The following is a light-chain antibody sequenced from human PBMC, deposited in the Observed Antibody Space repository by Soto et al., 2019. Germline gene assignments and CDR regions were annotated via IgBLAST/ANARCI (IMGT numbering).Light chain of an antibody. V-gene: IGLV2-14*01. CDR3: SSYTGSSKL. CDR1: ISDIGGYNS. J-gene: IGLJ2*01. Sequence: QSALTQPASVSGSPGQSITISCTGTISDIGGYNSVSWYQQHPGKAPKLLIYEVNNRPSGVSDRFSGSKSGNTASLTISGLQAEDEADYYCSSYTGSSKLFGGGTKVTVL. CDR2: EVN.